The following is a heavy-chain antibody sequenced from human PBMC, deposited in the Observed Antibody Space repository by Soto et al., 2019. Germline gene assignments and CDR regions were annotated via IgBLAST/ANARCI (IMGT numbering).Heavy chain of an antibody. D-gene: IGHD3-22*01. J-gene: IGHJ4*02. Sequence: ASVKVSCKASGYTFTSYGISWVRQAPGQGLEWMGRIIPIRGLANYAQKFQGRVTITADRSTTIVYMELSSLKSDDAAVYYCASTLFGSSAYYSIDYWCQGALETVSS. CDR2: IIPIRGLA. CDR3: ASTLFGSSAYYSIDY. CDR1: GYTFTSYG. V-gene: IGHV1-69*04.